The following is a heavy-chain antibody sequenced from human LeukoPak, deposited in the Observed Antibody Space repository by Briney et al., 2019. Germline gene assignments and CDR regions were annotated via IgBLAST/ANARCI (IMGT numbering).Heavy chain of an antibody. D-gene: IGHD2-15*01. CDR3: ARAPDIVVVVAAAFDY. Sequence: GGSLRLSCAASGFTFSSYATTWVRQAPGKGLEWVSVISGSGGSTYYADSVKGRFTISRDNFKNTLYLQMNSLRAEDTAVYYCARAPDIVVVVAAAFDYWGQGTLVTVSS. CDR1: GFTFSSYA. J-gene: IGHJ4*02. CDR2: ISGSGGST. V-gene: IGHV3-23*01.